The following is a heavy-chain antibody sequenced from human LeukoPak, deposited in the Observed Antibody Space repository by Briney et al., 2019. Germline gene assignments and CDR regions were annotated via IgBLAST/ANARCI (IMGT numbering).Heavy chain of an antibody. Sequence: ASVKVSCKVSGYTLTELSMHWVRQAPGKGLEWMGGFDPEHGETVYAQKFQGRVTMTEDTSTDTVYMELSSLRSEDTAVYYCARGEGRWLRSHFDYWGQGTLVTVSS. CDR3: ARGEGRWLRSHFDY. CDR1: GYTLTELS. CDR2: FDPEHGET. V-gene: IGHV1-24*01. D-gene: IGHD5-12*01. J-gene: IGHJ4*02.